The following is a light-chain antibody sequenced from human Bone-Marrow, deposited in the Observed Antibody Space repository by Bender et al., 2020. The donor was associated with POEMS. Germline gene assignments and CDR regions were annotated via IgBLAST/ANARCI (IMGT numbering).Light chain of an antibody. J-gene: IGLJ7*01. CDR1: SSNIGRNT. CDR2: SNN. V-gene: IGLV1-44*01. Sequence: QSVLTQPPSASGTPGQRVTISCSGSSSNIGRNTVNWYQQLPGTAPKLLIYSNNQRPSGVPDRFSGSKSGTSASLAISGLQSEDEADYYCATWDGSLNGVVFGGGTQLTVL. CDR3: ATWDGSLNGVV.